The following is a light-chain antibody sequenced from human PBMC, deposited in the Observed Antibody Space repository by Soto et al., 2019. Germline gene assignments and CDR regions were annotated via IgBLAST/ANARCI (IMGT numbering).Light chain of an antibody. V-gene: IGLV2-11*01. CDR3: CSYAGSYPYV. CDR1: SSDVGGYNY. J-gene: IGLJ1*01. Sequence: QSALTQPRSVSGSPGQSVTISCTGTSSDVGGYNYVSWYQQHPGKAPKLMISDVSKRPPGVPDRFSGSKSGNTASLTISGLQAEDEADYYCCSYAGSYPYVFGSGTKVTVL. CDR2: DVS.